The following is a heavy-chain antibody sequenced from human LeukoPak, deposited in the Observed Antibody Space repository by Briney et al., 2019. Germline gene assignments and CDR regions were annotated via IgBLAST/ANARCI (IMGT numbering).Heavy chain of an antibody. CDR1: GGSISSGGYY. CDR3: ARNQYYDILTGPLGYLDL. V-gene: IGHV4-61*08. J-gene: IGHJ2*01. Sequence: PSQTLSLTCTVSGGSISSGGYYWSWIRQHPGKGLEWIGYIYYSGSTNYNPSLKSRVTISVDTSKNQFSLKLSSVTAADTAVYYCARNQYYDILTGPLGYLDLWGRGTLVTVSS. CDR2: IYYSGST. D-gene: IGHD3-9*01.